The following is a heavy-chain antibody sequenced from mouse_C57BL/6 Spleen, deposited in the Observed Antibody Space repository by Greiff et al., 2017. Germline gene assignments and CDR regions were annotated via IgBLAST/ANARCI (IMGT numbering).Heavy chain of an antibody. J-gene: IGHJ1*03. CDR2: IYPGSGST. V-gene: IGHV1-55*01. Sequence: VQLQQPGAELVKPGASVKMSCKASGYTFTSYWITWVKQRPGQGLEWIGDIYPGSGSTNYNEKFKSKATLTVDTSSSTAYMQLSSLTSEDSAVYYCARGGMVTTRDWYFDVWGTGTTVTVSS. CDR3: ARGGMVTTRDWYFDV. CDR1: GYTFTSYW. D-gene: IGHD2-2*01.